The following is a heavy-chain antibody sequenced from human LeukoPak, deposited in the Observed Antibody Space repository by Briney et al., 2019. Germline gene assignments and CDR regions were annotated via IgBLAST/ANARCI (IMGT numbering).Heavy chain of an antibody. CDR2: FDPKDGDT. J-gene: IGHJ6*03. Sequence: ASVKVSCKVSGYTLTELSVHWVRQAPGKGLEWMGNFDPKDGDTIYAQRFQGRVTMTEDTSTHTAYMELSSLRSEDTAVYFCATRSPEWRYSGYYNFYYMDVWGKGTTVTVSS. CDR1: GYTLTELS. D-gene: IGHD5-12*01. CDR3: ATRSPEWRYSGYYNFYYMDV. V-gene: IGHV1-24*01.